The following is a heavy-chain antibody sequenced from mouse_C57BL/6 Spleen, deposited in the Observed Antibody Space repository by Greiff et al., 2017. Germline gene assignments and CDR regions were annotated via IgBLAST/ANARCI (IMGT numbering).Heavy chain of an antibody. V-gene: IGHV1-80*01. CDR1: GYAFSSYW. J-gene: IGHJ4*01. CDR2: IYPGDGDT. CDR3: AREGYYAMDY. Sequence: VKLVESGAELVKPGASVKISCKASGYAFSSYWMNWVKQRPGKGLEWIGQIYPGDGDTNYNGKFKGKATLTADKSSSTAYMQLSSLTSEDSAVYFCAREGYYAMDYWGQGTSVTVSS.